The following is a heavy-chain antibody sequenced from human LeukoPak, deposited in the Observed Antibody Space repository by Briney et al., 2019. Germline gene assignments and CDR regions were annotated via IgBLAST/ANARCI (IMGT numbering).Heavy chain of an antibody. CDR1: GLTFSNYG. V-gene: IGHV3-33*01. CDR3: ARDRSSRVYDF. D-gene: IGHD5/OR15-5a*01. Sequence: GGSLRLSCVASGLTFSNYGMHWVRQAPGKGLEWVAVIWYDGSRKHYAGSVKGRFSISRDNSKNTLYLQMNSLRAEDTAVYYCARDRSSRVYDFWGQGILVTVSS. J-gene: IGHJ4*02. CDR2: IWYDGSRK.